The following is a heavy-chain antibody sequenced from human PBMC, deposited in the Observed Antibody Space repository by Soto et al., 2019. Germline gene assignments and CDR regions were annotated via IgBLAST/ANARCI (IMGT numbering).Heavy chain of an antibody. V-gene: IGHV4-34*01. CDR2: INHSGST. CDR3: ASFMVRGVITDWFDP. D-gene: IGHD3-10*01. Sequence: PSETLSLTCAVYGGSFRGYYWSWIRPPPGKGLEWIGEINHSGSTNYNPSLKSRVTISVDTSKNQFSLKLSSVTAADTAVYYCASFMVRGVITDWFDPWGQGTLVTVSS. J-gene: IGHJ5*02. CDR1: GGSFRGYY.